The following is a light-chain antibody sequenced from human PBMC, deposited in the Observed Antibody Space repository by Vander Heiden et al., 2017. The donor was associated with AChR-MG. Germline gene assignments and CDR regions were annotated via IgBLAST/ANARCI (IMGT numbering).Light chain of an antibody. CDR1: QSVSSSY. CDR3: QQYGSSRT. CDR2: GAS. V-gene: IGKV3-20*01. Sequence: IVLTQSPGTLSLSPGERATLSCRASQSVSSSYVAWYQQKAGEAPRLLIYGASSRATGIPDRCSGSGSGKDFTITISRLEPEDFAVYYCQQYGSSRTFGQGTKVEIK. J-gene: IGKJ1*01.